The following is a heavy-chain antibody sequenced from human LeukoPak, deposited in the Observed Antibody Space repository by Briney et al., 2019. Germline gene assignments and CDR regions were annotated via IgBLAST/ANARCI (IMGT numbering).Heavy chain of an antibody. CDR3: AKDLLEYDSSGYYSIFDY. D-gene: IGHD3-22*01. CDR2: IRYDGSNK. V-gene: IGHV3-30*02. CDR1: GFTFSSSA. Sequence: GGSLRLSCAASGFTFSSSAMSWVRQAPGKGLEWVAFIRYDGSNKYYADSVKGRFTISRDNSKNTLYLKMNSLRAEDTAVYYCAKDLLEYDSSGYYSIFDYWGQGTLVTVSS. J-gene: IGHJ4*02.